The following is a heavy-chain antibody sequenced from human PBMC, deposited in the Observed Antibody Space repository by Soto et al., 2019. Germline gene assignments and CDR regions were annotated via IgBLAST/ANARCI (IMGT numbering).Heavy chain of an antibody. CDR2: IYSGGST. D-gene: IGHD2-15*01. J-gene: IGHJ6*03. V-gene: IGHV3-66*01. CDR1: GFTVSSNY. Sequence: GGSLRLSCAASGFTVSSNYMSWVRQAPGKGLEWVSVIYSGGSTYYADSVKGRFTISRDNSKNTLYLQMNSLRAEDTAVYYCAKGYCSGGSCTYYYYYMDVWGKGTTVTVSS. CDR3: AKGYCSGGSCTYYYYYMDV.